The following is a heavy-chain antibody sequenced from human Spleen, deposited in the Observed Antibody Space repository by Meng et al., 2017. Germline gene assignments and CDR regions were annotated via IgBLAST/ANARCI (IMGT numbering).Heavy chain of an antibody. V-gene: IGHV1-2*06. CDR2: INPNSGGP. CDR3: ARGDHYFDY. Sequence: ASVKVSCKASGYTFTDYYLHWVRQAPGQGLEWMGRINPNSGGPNYAQNFQGRVTMTRDTSISTAYMELSRLRSDVTAMYYCARGDHYFDYWGQGTLVTVSS. J-gene: IGHJ4*02. CDR1: GYTFTDYY.